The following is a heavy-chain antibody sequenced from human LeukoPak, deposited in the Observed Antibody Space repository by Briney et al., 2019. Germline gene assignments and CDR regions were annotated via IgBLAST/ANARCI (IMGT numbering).Heavy chain of an antibody. D-gene: IGHD3-22*01. CDR2: IVPVSGAA. Sequence: GASVKVSCKASGYTFTSYAMNWVRQAPGQGLEWMGDIVPVSGAALYAQKFQGRVTITADKSTSTVYLEMNSLTSEDTAVYFCARNSERFYDSTAVGDFWGQGTLVTVSS. CDR1: GYTFTSYA. V-gene: IGHV1-69*06. J-gene: IGHJ4*02. CDR3: ARNSERFYDSTAVGDF.